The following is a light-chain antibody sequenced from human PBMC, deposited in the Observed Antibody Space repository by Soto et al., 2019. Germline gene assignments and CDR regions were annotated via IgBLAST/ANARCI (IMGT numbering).Light chain of an antibody. Sequence: QSVLTQPPSVSAAPRQRVTLSCSGSRSNVGNNAVNWYQQLPGKPPKLLIYLDDLLPSGVSDRFSGSKSGTSASLTISGLQSEDEADYYCAAWDDGLHGFVFGTGTKLTVL. CDR3: AAWDDGLHGFV. V-gene: IGLV1-36*01. CDR2: LDD. J-gene: IGLJ1*01. CDR1: RSNVGNNA.